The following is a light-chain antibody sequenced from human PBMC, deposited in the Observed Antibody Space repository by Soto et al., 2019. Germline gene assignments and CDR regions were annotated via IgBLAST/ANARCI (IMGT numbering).Light chain of an antibody. CDR3: QQYNSYSPIT. CDR2: GAS. J-gene: IGKJ5*01. CDR1: QSVATN. V-gene: IGKV3D-15*01. Sequence: EIVLTQSPGTLSLSPGERATLSCRASQSVATNLAWYQQKPGQAPRLLIYGASTRATGIPARFSGSGSGTEFTLTISSLQPDDFATYYCQQYNSYSPITFGQGTRLEIK.